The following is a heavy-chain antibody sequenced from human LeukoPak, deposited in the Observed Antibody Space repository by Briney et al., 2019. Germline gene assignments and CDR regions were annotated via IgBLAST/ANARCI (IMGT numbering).Heavy chain of an antibody. J-gene: IGHJ4*02. Sequence: GGSLRLSCAASGFTVRNNYMSWVRQAPGKGLEWVSLIYGGGTTYYADSVKGRFTISSDSSKNTLYLQMNSLRAEDTAVYYCARAPNYGDYGGQWGRGTLVTVSS. CDR2: IYGGGTT. CDR3: ARAPNYGDYGGQ. CDR1: GFTVRNNY. D-gene: IGHD4-17*01. V-gene: IGHV3-53*01.